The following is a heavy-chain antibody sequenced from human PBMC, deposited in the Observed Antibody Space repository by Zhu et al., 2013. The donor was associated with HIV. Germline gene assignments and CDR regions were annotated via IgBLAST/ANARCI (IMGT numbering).Heavy chain of an antibody. D-gene: IGHD2-8*02. CDR2: INTNTGNP. J-gene: IGHJ4*02. CDR3: ARRGDCTGGVCPPYFDY. Sequence: QVQLVQSGSELKKPGASVKVSCKASGYTFTSYAMNWVRQAPGQGLEWMGWINTNTGNPTYAQGFTGRFVFSLDTSVSTAYLQICSLKAEDAAVYYCARRGDCTGGVCPPYFDYWGQGTLVTVSS. V-gene: IGHV7-4-1*01. CDR1: GYTFTSYA.